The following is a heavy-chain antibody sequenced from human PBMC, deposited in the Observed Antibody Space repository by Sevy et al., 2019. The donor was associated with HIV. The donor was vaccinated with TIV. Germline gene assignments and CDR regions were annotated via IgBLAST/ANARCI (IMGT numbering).Heavy chain of an antibody. D-gene: IGHD3-10*01. J-gene: IGHJ6*02. CDR1: GVSISTYY. V-gene: IGHV4-59*01. CDR3: ARAAGEYYNAMDV. CDR2: IYYGGIT. Sequence: SESLSLTCTVSGVSISTYYWTWVRQSPGKGLEWVGYIYYGGITNYNPYLKSGGSISVDTSKNHFSLKLTSVTTADTAMYYCARAAGEYYNAMDVWGQGTTVTVSS.